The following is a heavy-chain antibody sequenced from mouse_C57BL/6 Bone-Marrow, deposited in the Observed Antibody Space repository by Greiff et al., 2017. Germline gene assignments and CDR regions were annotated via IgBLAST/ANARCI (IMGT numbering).Heavy chain of an antibody. CDR2: IDPSDSYT. J-gene: IGHJ2*01. V-gene: IGHV1-50*01. Sequence: QVQLQQPGAELVKPGASVKLSCKASGYTFTSYWMQWVKQRPGQGLEWIGEIDPSDSYTNYNQKFKGKATLTVDTSSSTAYMQLSSLTYEDSAVYDCARFGLGSDYWGQGTTLTVSS. D-gene: IGHD3-3*01. CDR1: GYTFTSYW. CDR3: ARFGLGSDY.